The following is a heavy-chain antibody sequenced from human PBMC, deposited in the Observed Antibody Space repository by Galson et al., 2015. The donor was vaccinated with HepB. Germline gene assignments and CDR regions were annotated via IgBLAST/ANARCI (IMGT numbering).Heavy chain of an antibody. Sequence: SVKVSCKASGYTSTSYAMNWVRQAPGQGLEWMGWINTNTGNPTYAQGFTGRFVFSLDTSVSTAYLQISSLKPEDTAVYYCARGDLAAVAAGPNWFDPWGQGTLVTVSS. J-gene: IGHJ5*02. D-gene: IGHD2-15*01. CDR1: GYTSTSYA. CDR2: INTNTGNP. CDR3: ARGDLAAVAAGPNWFDP. V-gene: IGHV7-4-1*02.